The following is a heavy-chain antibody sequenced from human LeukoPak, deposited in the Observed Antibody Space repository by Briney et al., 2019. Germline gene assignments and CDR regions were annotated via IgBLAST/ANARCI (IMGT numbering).Heavy chain of an antibody. Sequence: KPSETLSLTCAVYGVSFSDYYWSWIRQPPGKGLEWIGYIYYSGSTYYNPSLKSRVTISVDTSKNQFSLKLSSVTAADTAVYYCASQDYGDYTLDYWGQGTLVTVSS. J-gene: IGHJ4*02. CDR2: IYYSGST. D-gene: IGHD4-17*01. CDR3: ASQDYGDYTLDY. CDR1: GVSFSDYY. V-gene: IGHV4-30-4*01.